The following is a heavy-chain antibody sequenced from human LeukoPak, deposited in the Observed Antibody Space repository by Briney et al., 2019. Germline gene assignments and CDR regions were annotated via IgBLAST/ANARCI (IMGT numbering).Heavy chain of an antibody. D-gene: IGHD5-12*01. CDR3: ARDLGTHGGYVDP. CDR2: ISTSDSTM. CDR1: GLIFSSYE. Sequence: GGSLRLSCAASGLIFSSYEMNWVRQAPGKGLEWVSYISTSDSTMYYADSVKGRFTISRDNAKNSLYLQMDSLRVEDTGIYYCARDLGTHGGYVDPWGQGTLVTVSS. V-gene: IGHV3-48*03. J-gene: IGHJ5*02.